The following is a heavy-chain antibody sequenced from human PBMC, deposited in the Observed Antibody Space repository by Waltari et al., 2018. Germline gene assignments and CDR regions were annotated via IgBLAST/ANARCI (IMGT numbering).Heavy chain of an antibody. CDR1: GYTFTGYY. V-gene: IGHV1-2*04. J-gene: IGHJ4*02. D-gene: IGHD4-17*01. Sequence: QVQLVQSGAEVKKPGASVKVSCKASGYTFTGYYMHWVRQAPGQGLEWMGWINPNSGGTNDAQKFQGWVTMTRDTSISTAYMELSRLRSDDTAVYYCARGISYGGNFYFDYWGQGTLVTVSS. CDR3: ARGISYGGNFYFDY. CDR2: INPNSGGT.